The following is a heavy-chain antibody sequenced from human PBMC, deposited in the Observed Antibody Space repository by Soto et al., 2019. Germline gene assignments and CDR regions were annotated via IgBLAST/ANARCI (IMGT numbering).Heavy chain of an antibody. V-gene: IGHV1-18*01. CDR3: ARDRSSSSGFWYFDL. D-gene: IGHD6-6*01. J-gene: IGHJ2*01. CDR2: ISAYNGNT. CDR1: GYTFTSYG. Sequence: ASVKVSCKASGYTFTSYGISWVRQAPGQGLEWMGWISAYNGNTNYAQKLQGRVTMTTDTSTSTAYMELMSLRSDDTAVYYCARDRSSSSGFWYFDLWGRGTLVTVSS.